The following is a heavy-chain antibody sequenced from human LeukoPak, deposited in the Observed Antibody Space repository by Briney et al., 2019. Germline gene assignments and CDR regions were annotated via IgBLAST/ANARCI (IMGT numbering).Heavy chain of an antibody. D-gene: IGHD5-12*01. V-gene: IGHV4-59*01. J-gene: IGHJ4*02. CDR3: AIGRYSGYDWVDY. CDR1: GGSISSYY. CDR2: IYYSGST. Sequence: SETLSLTCTVSGGSISSYYWSWIRQPPGKGLEWIGYIYYSGSTNYNPSLKSRVTISVDTSKTQFSLKLSSVTAADTAVYYCAIGRYSGYDWVDYWGQGTLVTVSS.